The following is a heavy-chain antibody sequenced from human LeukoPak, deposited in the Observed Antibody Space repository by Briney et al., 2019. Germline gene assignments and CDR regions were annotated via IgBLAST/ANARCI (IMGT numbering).Heavy chain of an antibody. V-gene: IGHV3-30-3*01. CDR2: VSDDRSNK. J-gene: IGHJ3*01. CDR3: ATRASGAFDF. CDR1: GFTFSNYA. Sequence: PGGSLRLSCAASGFTFSNYAVHWVRQAPGKGLEWVALVSDDRSNKYYTNSVKGRFTISRDNSKNTLYLQMNSLRAEDTAVYYCATRASGAFDFWGQGTMVIVS.